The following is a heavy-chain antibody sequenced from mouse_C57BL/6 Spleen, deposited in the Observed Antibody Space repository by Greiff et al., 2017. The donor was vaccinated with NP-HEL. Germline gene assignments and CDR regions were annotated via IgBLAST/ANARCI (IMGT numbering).Heavy chain of an antibody. CDR1: GYTFTSYG. J-gene: IGHJ4*01. V-gene: IGHV1-81*01. D-gene: IGHD1-1*01. CDR2: IYPRSGNT. Sequence: VQLQQSGAELARPGASVKLSCKASGYTFTSYGISWVKQRTGQGLEWIGEIYPRSGNTYYNEKFKGKATLTADKSSSTGYMELRSLTAEDSAVYFCARRSFTTVVEGYAMDYWGQGTSVTVSS. CDR3: ARRSFTTVVEGYAMDY.